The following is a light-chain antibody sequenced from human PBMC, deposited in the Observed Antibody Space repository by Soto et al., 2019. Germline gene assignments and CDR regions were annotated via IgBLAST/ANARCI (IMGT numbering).Light chain of an antibody. Sequence: DIHMTQSPSTLSASVGDRVTITCRASQSISIWLAWYQQKPGRAPNLLIYGTSSLESGVPSRFSGSGSGTEFTLTLRRLEAGGFATYLCQTYNGYSRTFGQGTKVEIK. J-gene: IGKJ1*01. V-gene: IGKV1-5*03. CDR1: QSISIW. CDR3: QTYNGYSRT. CDR2: GTS.